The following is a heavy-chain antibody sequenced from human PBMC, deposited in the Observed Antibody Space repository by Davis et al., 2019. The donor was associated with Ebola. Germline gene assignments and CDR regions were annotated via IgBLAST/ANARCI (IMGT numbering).Heavy chain of an antibody. CDR1: GYSFTNDW. V-gene: IGHV5-51*01. D-gene: IGHD2-8*02. CDR3: ARCRTVGNYYYMDV. CDR2: IYPGDSDT. Sequence: ASVKVSCKGSGYSFTNDWIGWVRQMPGKGLECMGIIYPGDSDTRYSPPFQGQVTISADKSISSAYLQWNSLKASDTATYYCARCRTVGNYYYMDVWGNGTSVTVSS. J-gene: IGHJ6*03.